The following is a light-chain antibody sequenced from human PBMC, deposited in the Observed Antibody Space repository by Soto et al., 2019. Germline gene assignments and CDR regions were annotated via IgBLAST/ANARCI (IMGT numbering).Light chain of an antibody. CDR3: SSYTSSSTPLYV. J-gene: IGLJ1*01. CDR1: SSGVGGYNY. Sequence: QSVLTQPASVSGSPGQSITISCTGTSSGVGGYNYVSWYQQHPGKAPKLMIYEVSNRPPGVSNRFSGSKSGNTASLTISGLQAEDEADYYCSSYTSSSTPLYVFGTGTKVTVL. CDR2: EVS. V-gene: IGLV2-14*01.